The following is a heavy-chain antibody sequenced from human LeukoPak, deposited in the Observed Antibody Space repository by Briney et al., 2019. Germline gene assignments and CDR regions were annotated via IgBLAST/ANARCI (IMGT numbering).Heavy chain of an antibody. J-gene: IGHJ6*02. CDR3: ALWFGELSYYYYGMDV. CDR1: GGSFSGYY. Sequence: SETLSLTCAVYGGSFSGYYWSWIRQPPGRGLEWIAEINHSGSTNFNPSLKSRVTISVDTSKNQFSLKLSSVTAADTAVYYCALWFGELSYYYYGMDVWGQGTTVTVSS. CDR2: INHSGST. D-gene: IGHD3-10*01. V-gene: IGHV4-34*01.